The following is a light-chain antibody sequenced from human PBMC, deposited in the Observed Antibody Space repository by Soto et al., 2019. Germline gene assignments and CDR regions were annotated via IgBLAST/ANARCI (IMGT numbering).Light chain of an antibody. CDR2: RAS. V-gene: IGKV3-20*01. Sequence: EIVLTQSPGTLSLSPGERATLSCRASQSVSCTYLAWYQQKPGQAPRLLIYRASSRATGIPDRFSGSGSGTDFTLTISRLEPEDFAVYYCQQYGSSLWTFGQGTKVEIK. CDR3: QQYGSSLWT. CDR1: QSVSCTY. J-gene: IGKJ1*01.